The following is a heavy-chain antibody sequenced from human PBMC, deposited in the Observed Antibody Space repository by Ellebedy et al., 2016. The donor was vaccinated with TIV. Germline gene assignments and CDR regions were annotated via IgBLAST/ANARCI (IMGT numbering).Heavy chain of an antibody. Sequence: GGSLRLSCTASGFTFSDYAMAWVRQAPGKGLEWVSSISGSGGNTYYADSVKGRFAISRDNSKNALILQMNSLRAEETAVYYCAKGLAFSFFDYWGLGTLVTV. CDR2: ISGSGGNT. J-gene: IGHJ4*02. CDR1: GFTFSDYA. V-gene: IGHV3-23*01. CDR3: AKGLAFSFFDY. D-gene: IGHD2-15*01.